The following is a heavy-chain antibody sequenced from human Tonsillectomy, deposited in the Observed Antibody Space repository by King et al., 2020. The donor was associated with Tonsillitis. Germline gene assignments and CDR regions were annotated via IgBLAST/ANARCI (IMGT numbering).Heavy chain of an antibody. CDR2: INPNSGGT. CDR3: ARSGLNYYDSSGYYYVPAAFDI. Sequence: QLVQSGAEVKKPGASVKVSCKASGYTFTGYYMHWVRQAPGQGLEWMGWINPNSGGTNYAQKFQGRVTMTRDTSLRTAYMELSRRRSDDTAVYYCARSGLNYYDSSGYYYVPAAFDIWGQGTMVTVSS. CDR1: GYTFTGYY. J-gene: IGHJ3*02. D-gene: IGHD3-22*01. V-gene: IGHV1-2*02.